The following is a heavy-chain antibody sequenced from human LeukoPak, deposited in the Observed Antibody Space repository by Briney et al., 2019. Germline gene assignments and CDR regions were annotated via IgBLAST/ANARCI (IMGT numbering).Heavy chain of an antibody. D-gene: IGHD6-13*01. CDR3: ARDRENGDSGYFDY. CDR2: IYYSGST. V-gene: IGHV4-39*02. CDR1: GGSISSSSYY. Sequence: SETLSLTCTVSGGSISSSSYYWGWIRQPPGKGLEWIGSIYYSGSTYYNPSLKSRVTISVDTSKNQFSLKLSSVTAADTAVYYCARDRENGDSGYFDYWGQGTLVTVSS. J-gene: IGHJ4*02.